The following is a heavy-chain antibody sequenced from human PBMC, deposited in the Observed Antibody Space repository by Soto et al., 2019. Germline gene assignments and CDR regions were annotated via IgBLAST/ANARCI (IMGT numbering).Heavy chain of an antibody. V-gene: IGHV3-21*01. J-gene: IGHJ3*02. CDR1: GFTFSSYS. CDR2: ISSSSSYI. D-gene: IGHD6-13*01. CDR3: ARDRIAAAGRSHAAFDI. Sequence: GGSLRLSCAASGFTFSSYSMNWVRQAPGKGLEWVSSISSSSSYIYYADSVKGRFTISRDNAKNSLYLQMNSLRAEDTAVYYCARDRIAAAGRSHAAFDIWGQGTMVTV.